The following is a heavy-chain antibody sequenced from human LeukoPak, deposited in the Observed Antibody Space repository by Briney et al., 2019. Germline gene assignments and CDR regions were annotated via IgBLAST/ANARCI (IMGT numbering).Heavy chain of an antibody. V-gene: IGHV4-34*01. J-gene: IGHJ4*02. CDR1: GGSFSGYY. CDR2: INHSGGT. CDR3: ASKPGDYYDSSGYYYN. D-gene: IGHD3-22*01. Sequence: SETLSLTCAVYGGSFSGYYWSWIRQPPGKGLEWIGEINHSGGTNYNPSLKSRVTISVDTSKNQFSLKLSSVTAADTAVYYCASKPGDYYDSSGYYYNWGQGTLVTVSS.